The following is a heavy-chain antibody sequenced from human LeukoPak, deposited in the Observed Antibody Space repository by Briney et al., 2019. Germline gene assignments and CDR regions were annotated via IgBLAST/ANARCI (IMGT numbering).Heavy chain of an antibody. Sequence: GGSLTLSCAASGFTVSSNCMSWVRQAPGKGLEWGSVIHRDGSTNYADSVKGRFTISRDNSKNTLYLQMNSLGVEDTAVYYCARQRVGYHLGGFDYWGQGALVTVSS. CDR2: IHRDGST. CDR1: GFTVSSNC. V-gene: IGHV3-53*01. CDR3: ARQRVGYHLGGFDY. J-gene: IGHJ4*02. D-gene: IGHD6-25*01.